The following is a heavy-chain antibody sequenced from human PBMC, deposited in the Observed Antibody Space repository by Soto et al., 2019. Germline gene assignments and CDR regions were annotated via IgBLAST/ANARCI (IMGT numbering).Heavy chain of an antibody. Sequence: ETLSLTCTVSGGSISSSSYYWGWIRQPPGKGLEWIGSIYYSGSTYYNPSLKSRVTISVDTSKNQFSLKLSSVTAADTAVYYCARGVNSSIAARNWFDPWGQGTLVTVSS. CDR1: GGSISSSSYY. J-gene: IGHJ5*02. V-gene: IGHV4-39*01. CDR3: ARGVNSSIAARNWFDP. CDR2: IYYSGST. D-gene: IGHD6-6*01.